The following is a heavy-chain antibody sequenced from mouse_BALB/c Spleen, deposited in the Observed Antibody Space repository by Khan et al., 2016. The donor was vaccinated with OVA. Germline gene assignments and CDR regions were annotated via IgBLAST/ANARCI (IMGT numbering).Heavy chain of an antibody. CDR2: ISGDSNTI. CDR3: AASYVYGYYFDY. Sequence: EVELVESGGGLVQPGGSRKLSCAASGFTFNSYGMHWVRQAPEKGLEWVAYISGDSNTIYYTDTVKGRFTISRDNPKNTLFLQMTSLMSEDTAMYYGAASYVYGYYFDYWGPGTTLTVS. CDR1: GFTFNSYG. V-gene: IGHV5-17*02. D-gene: IGHD1-1*01. J-gene: IGHJ2*01.